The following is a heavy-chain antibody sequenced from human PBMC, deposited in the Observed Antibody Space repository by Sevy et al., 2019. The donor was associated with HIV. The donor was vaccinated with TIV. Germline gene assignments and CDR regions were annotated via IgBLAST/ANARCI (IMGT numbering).Heavy chain of an antibody. CDR2: MNPNSGKT. CDR1: GYTFTSYE. Sequence: ASVKVSCKASGYTFTSYEINWVRQATGQGLEWMGWMNPNSGKTGYAQRFQGRVTRTRNTSISTAYMELSSLRSEDTAVYYCAREYHGSGMSNWFDPWGQGTLVTVSS. V-gene: IGHV1-8*01. CDR3: AREYHGSGMSNWFDP. J-gene: IGHJ5*02. D-gene: IGHD3-10*01.